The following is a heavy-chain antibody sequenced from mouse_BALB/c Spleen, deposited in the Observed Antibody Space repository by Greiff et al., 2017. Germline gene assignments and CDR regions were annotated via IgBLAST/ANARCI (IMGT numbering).Heavy chain of an antibody. CDR2: IYPGDGDT. D-gene: IGHD3-3*01. CDR1: GYAFSSYW. V-gene: IGHV1-80*01. J-gene: IGHJ4*01. Sequence: QVQLKESGAELVRPGSSVKISCKASGYAFSSYWMNWVKQRPGQGLEWIGQIYPGDGDTNYNGKFKGKATLTADKSSSTAYMQLSSLTSEDSAVYFCARRGLEPAMDYWGQGTSVTVSS. CDR3: ARRGLEPAMDY.